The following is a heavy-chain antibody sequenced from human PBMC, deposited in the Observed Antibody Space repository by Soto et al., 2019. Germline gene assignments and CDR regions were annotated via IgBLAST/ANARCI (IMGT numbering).Heavy chain of an antibody. CDR2: INGDGGST. CDR3: AKVVHMDTVRGYFDY. J-gene: IGHJ4*01. Sequence: GGSLRLSCAASGFVFRGYGMSWVRQAPGKGLEWVAAINGDGGSTYYADSVKGRFTISRDNSKNTLDLQMNSLRDEDTAIYYCAKVVHMDTVRGYFDYWGHGTLVTVSS. CDR1: GFVFRGYG. V-gene: IGHV3-23*01. D-gene: IGHD5-18*01.